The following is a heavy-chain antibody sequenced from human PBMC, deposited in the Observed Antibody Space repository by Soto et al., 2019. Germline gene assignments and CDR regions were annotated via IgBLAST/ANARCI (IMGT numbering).Heavy chain of an antibody. D-gene: IGHD3-10*01. CDR2: ISAYNGNT. J-gene: IGHJ4*02. V-gene: IGHV1-18*01. CDR1: GYTFTSYG. CDR3: ARVITMLRGVIMRGPLFFDF. Sequence: ASVKVSCKASGYTFTSYGITWVRQAPGQGLEWMGWISAYNGNTNYAEKFQGRVTMTTDTATSTAYMELRSLRSDDTAVYYCARVITMLRGVIMRGPLFFDFWGQGTLVTVSS.